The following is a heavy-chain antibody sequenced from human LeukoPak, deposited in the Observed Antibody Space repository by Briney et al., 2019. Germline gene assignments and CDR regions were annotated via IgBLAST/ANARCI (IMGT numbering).Heavy chain of an antibody. D-gene: IGHD5-24*01. J-gene: IGHJ4*02. CDR2: IYYSGST. CDR1: GTSISRYY. CDR3: ATYDRSDGYKLDY. V-gene: IGHV4-59*03. Sequence: KPSETLSLTCAVSGTSISRYYWSWIRQVPGKGLERIGYIYYSGSTTYNPSLKSRVTFSLDTSKNQFSLKLTSLTAADTAVYYCATYDRSDGYKLDYWGQGTLVTVSS.